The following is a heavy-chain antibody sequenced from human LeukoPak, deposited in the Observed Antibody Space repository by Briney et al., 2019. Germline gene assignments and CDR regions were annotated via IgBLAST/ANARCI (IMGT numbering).Heavy chain of an antibody. CDR2: ISNDGSRK. Sequence: GGSLRLSCAPSGFTFSRHGMHWVRQAPGKGLEWVAIISNDGSRKYYAHSVEGRFTISRDNSKNTLYLQMDSLRAEDTAVYYCARDRAWNYFDYWGRGTLVTVSS. CDR3: ARDRAWNYFDY. D-gene: IGHD3-3*01. V-gene: IGHV3-30*03. CDR1: GFTFSRHG. J-gene: IGHJ4*02.